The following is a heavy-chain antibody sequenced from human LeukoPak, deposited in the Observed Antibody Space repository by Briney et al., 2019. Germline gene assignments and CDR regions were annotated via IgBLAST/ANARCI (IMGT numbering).Heavy chain of an antibody. D-gene: IGHD2-15*01. V-gene: IGHV1-46*01. Sequence: SSVKVSCKASGFTFTSYYMHWVRQPPGQGREWMGIINPSGSYTSYAQKFQGRVTMTRDTSTSTVYMELSSLRSEDTAVYYCARDNSGGSTWWFDPWGQGTLVTVSS. CDR3: ARDNSGGSTWWFDP. J-gene: IGHJ5*02. CDR2: INPSGSYT. CDR1: GFTFTSYY.